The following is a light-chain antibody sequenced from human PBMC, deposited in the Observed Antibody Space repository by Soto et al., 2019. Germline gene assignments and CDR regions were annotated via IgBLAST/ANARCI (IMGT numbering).Light chain of an antibody. CDR1: SSDVGGYNY. CDR2: DVG. J-gene: IGLJ7*01. Sequence: QSALTQPASVSGSPGQSISISCTGTSSDVGGYNYVSWYQQHPGKAPKLMIYDVGDRPSGISNRFSGSKSGNTAFLTISGLQAEDEADYYCSSYTSTTSLVFGGGTQLTVL. V-gene: IGLV2-14*01. CDR3: SSYTSTTSLV.